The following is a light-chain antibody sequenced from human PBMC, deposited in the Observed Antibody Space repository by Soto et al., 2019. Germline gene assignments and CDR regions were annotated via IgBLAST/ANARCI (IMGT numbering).Light chain of an antibody. Sequence: EIVLTQSPGTLSLSPGERATLYCRASQTFTTSSLAWYQQKPGQAPRLLISGASNRATGIPDRFSGSGSGTDFTLTISRLEPEDFAVYYCQQYDRSPRTFGQGTKVDIK. J-gene: IGKJ1*01. V-gene: IGKV3-20*01. CDR2: GAS. CDR3: QQYDRSPRT. CDR1: QTFTTSS.